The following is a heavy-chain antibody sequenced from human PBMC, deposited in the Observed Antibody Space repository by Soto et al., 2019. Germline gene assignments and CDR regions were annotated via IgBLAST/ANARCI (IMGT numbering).Heavy chain of an antibody. D-gene: IGHD2-2*01. J-gene: IGHJ6*03. V-gene: IGHV3-23*01. CDR3: AKGSSIVVVPAAMMIYYYYMDV. Sequence: PGGSLRLSCAASGFTFSSYAMSWVRQAPGKGLEWVSAISGSGGSTYYADSVKGRFTISRDNSKNTLYLQMNSLRAEDTAVYYCAKGSSIVVVPAAMMIYYYYMDVWGKGTTVTVSS. CDR1: GFTFSSYA. CDR2: ISGSGGST.